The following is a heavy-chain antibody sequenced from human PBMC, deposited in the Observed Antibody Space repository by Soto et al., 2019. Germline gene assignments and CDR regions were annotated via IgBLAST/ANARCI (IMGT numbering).Heavy chain of an antibody. CDR2: IWYDGSKQ. Sequence: PWWSLRLSCSASVFTFSSRGMHWFRQAPGKGLEWVADIWYDGSKQYYADSVKGRLTISRDNSKSTLYLQMNSLRAEDTAVYYCARDYSYGSLDFDYRGQGTLVTVSS. V-gene: IGHV3-33*01. CDR3: ARDYSYGSLDFDY. CDR1: VFTFSSRG. J-gene: IGHJ4*02. D-gene: IGHD5-18*01.